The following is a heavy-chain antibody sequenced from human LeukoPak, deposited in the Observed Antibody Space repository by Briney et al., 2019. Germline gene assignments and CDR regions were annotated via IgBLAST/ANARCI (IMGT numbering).Heavy chain of an antibody. CDR3: AKEYYFDY. V-gene: IGHV3-23*01. CDR1: GFTFSSYG. CDR2: ISGSGVST. Sequence: GGSLRLSCAASGFTFSSYGMRWVRQATGKGLEWVSTISGSGVSTYYADSVKGRFTISRDNSKNTLYLQMNSLRAEDTAVYYCAKEYYFDYWGQGTLVTDSS. J-gene: IGHJ4*02.